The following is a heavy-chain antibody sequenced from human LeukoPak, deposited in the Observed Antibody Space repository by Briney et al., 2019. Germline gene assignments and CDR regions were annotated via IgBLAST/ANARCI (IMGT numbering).Heavy chain of an antibody. Sequence: GGSLRLSCAASGFTFSSYSMNWVRQAPGKGLEWVSSISSSSSYIYYADSVTGRFTISRDNAKNSLYLQMNSLRAEDTAVYYCARRATTERGHSYGLDYWGQGTLVTVSS. J-gene: IGHJ4*02. D-gene: IGHD5-18*01. CDR2: ISSSSSYI. CDR3: ARRATTERGHSYGLDY. CDR1: GFTFSSYS. V-gene: IGHV3-21*01.